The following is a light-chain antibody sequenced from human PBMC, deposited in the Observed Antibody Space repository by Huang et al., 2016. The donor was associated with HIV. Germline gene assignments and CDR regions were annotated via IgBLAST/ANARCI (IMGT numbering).Light chain of an antibody. CDR2: GAS. J-gene: IGKJ5*01. CDR1: QSVNTN. CDR3: QQYNNWPIT. V-gene: IGKV3-15*01. Sequence: EVVMTQSPAILSVPPGERAALSCRASQSVNTNLAWYQQKPGQAPRLLIHGASTRATVIPARFSGSGSGTEFTLTISSLQSEDFAVYYCQQYNNWPITFGQGTRLEIK.